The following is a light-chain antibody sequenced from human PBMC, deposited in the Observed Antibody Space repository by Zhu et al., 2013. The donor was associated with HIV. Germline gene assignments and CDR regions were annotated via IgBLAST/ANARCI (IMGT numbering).Light chain of an antibody. CDR3: QQYNNWPRT. J-gene: IGKJ1*01. CDR2: WAS. Sequence: DIVMTQSPDSLAVSLGERATINCKSSQSVLFNSNNKNYLAWYQQKPGQPPKLLISWASSRESGVPDRFSGSGSGTEFTLTINSLQSEDFAVYYCQQYNNWPRTFGQGTKVEIK. CDR1: QSVLFNSNNKNY. V-gene: IGKV4-1*01.